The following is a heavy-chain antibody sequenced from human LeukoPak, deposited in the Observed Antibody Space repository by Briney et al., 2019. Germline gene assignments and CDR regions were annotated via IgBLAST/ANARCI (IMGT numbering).Heavy chain of an antibody. J-gene: IGHJ5*02. D-gene: IGHD4-17*01. CDR2: IYYSGST. Sequence: SETLSLTCTVSGGSISSYYWSWIRQPPGKGLEWIGYIYYSGSTNYNPSLKSRVTISVDTSKNQFSLKLSSVTAADTAVYYCARGDYDYGEYHWFDPWSQGTLVTVSS. V-gene: IGHV4-59*01. CDR3: ARGDYDYGEYHWFDP. CDR1: GGSISSYY.